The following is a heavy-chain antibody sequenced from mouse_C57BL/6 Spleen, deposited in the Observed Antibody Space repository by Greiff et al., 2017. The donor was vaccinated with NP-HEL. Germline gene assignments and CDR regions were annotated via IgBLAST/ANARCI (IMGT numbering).Heavy chain of an antibody. Sequence: VKVVESGAELARPGASVKLSCKASGYTFTSYGISCVKQRTGQGLEWIGEIYPRSGNTYYNEKFKGKATLTADKSSSTAYMELRSLTSEDSAVYFCAKEGNNYFDYWGQGTTLTVSS. CDR1: GYTFTSYG. CDR2: IYPRSGNT. D-gene: IGHD5-2*01. V-gene: IGHV1-81*01. J-gene: IGHJ2*01. CDR3: AKEGNNYFDY.